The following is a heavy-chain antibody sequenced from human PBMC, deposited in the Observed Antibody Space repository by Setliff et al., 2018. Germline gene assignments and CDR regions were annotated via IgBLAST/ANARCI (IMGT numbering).Heavy chain of an antibody. J-gene: IGHJ6*02. V-gene: IGHV1-46*01. CDR3: ARDPTTYYDILTGSSSRRYGMDV. Sequence: ASVKVSCKASGYTFTSYYMHWVRQAPGQGLEWMGVINPSGGSTSYAQKFQGRVTMTRDTSTSTVYMELSSLRSEDTAVCYCARDPTTYYDILTGSSSRRYGMDVWGQGTTVTVSS. CDR2: INPSGGST. D-gene: IGHD3-9*01. CDR1: GYTFTSYY.